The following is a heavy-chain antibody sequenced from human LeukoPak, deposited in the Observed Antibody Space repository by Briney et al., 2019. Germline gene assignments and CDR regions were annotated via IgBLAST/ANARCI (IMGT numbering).Heavy chain of an antibody. CDR3: AKDRAPDTGWKFDY. CDR2: VVGNGNT. V-gene: IGHV3-23*01. D-gene: IGHD6-19*01. CDR1: GFTLTTYA. J-gene: IGHJ4*02. Sequence: GGSLRLSCAASGFTLTTYAMNWVRQAPGKGLEWVSAVVGNGNTYYADSVKGRFTISRDTSKNMLYLQMNSLRVEDTAIYYCAKDRAPDTGWKFDYWGQGTLVSVSS.